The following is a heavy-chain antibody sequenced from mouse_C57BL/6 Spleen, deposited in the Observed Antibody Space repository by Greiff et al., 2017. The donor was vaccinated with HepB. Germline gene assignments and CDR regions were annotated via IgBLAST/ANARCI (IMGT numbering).Heavy chain of an antibody. V-gene: IGHV1-64*01. CDR2: IHPNSGST. CDR3: ARRDYYGSRYAMDY. Sequence: QVQLQPGAELVKPGASVKLSCKASGYTFTSYWMHWVKQRPGQGLEWIGMIHPNSGSTNYNEKFKSKATLTVDKSSSTAYMQLSSLTSEDSAVYYCARRDYYGSRYAMDYWGQGTSVTVSS. CDR1: GYTFTSYW. J-gene: IGHJ4*01. D-gene: IGHD1-1*01.